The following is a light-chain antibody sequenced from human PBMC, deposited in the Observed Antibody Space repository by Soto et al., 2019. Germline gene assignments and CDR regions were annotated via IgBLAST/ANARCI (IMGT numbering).Light chain of an antibody. CDR1: SSDVGSYNY. CDR2: DVS. CDR3: CSYGGSYTYV. J-gene: IGLJ1*01. V-gene: IGLV2-11*01. Sequence: QSALTQPDSVSGSPGQSITISCTGTSSDVGSYNYVSWYQQHPGKAPKLMIYDVSKRPSGVPDRFSGSKSGNTASLTISGLQAEDEADYYCCSYGGSYTYVFGTGTKLTVL.